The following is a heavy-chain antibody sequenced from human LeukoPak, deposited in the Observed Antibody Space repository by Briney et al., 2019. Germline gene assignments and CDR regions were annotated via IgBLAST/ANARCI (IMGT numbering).Heavy chain of an antibody. CDR2: IHHSGYT. CDR1: GYSITTSFY. J-gene: IGHJ4*02. Sequence: SETLSLTCAVSGYSITTSFYWGWIRQPPGKGLEWIGIIHHSGYTYYNPSLKSRVTMSLNTSKNQFSLHLSSVTAADTALYYCARASNSGYYYFDYWGEGTLVTVSS. V-gene: IGHV4-38-2*01. D-gene: IGHD3-22*01. CDR3: ARASNSGYYYFDY.